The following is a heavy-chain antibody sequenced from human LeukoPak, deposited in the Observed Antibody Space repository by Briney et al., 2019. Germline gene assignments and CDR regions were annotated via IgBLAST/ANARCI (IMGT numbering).Heavy chain of an antibody. CDR3: ARGGNGDYLRGWFDP. CDR1: GYSISSGCY. CDR2: IYHSGTT. D-gene: IGHD4-17*01. V-gene: IGHV4-38-2*02. J-gene: IGHJ5*02. Sequence: SETLSLTCTVSGYSISSGCYWGWIRQPPGKGLEWIGSIYHSGTTYYNPSLKSRGTISVDTSKNQFSLKLSSVTAADTAVYYCARGGNGDYLRGWFDPWGQGTLVTVSS.